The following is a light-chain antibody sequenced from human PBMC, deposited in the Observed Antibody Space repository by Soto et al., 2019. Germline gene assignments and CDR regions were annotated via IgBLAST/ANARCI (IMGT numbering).Light chain of an antibody. CDR1: QSVSRN. J-gene: IGKJ1*01. CDR3: QQYNNWLWT. V-gene: IGKV3-15*01. CDR2: DAS. Sequence: EIVMTQSPATLSVSPGERATLSCRASQSVSRNVAWYQQKPGQAPRLLIHDASTRAAGISVRFSGSVSGTEFTLTLSSLQSEDFAVYYCQQYNNWLWTFGQGTKVEIK.